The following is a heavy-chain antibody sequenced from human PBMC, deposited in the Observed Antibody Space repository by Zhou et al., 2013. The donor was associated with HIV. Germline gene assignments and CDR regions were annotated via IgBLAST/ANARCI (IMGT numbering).Heavy chain of an antibody. D-gene: IGHD3-22*01. Sequence: QVQLVQSGAEVRKPGSSVQVSCKTSRGTFDNFGVSWVRQAPGQGLEWMGGIIPILGTPNYAQKFQGRVAISTDDSSTTAYMELSSLTFEDTAVYYCAGGGGENEYYDSSDYFPRDAFDIWGQGTMVIVS. CDR1: RGTFDNFG. CDR3: AGGGGENEYYDSSDYFPRDAFDI. V-gene: IGHV1-69*05. CDR2: IIPILGTP. J-gene: IGHJ3*02.